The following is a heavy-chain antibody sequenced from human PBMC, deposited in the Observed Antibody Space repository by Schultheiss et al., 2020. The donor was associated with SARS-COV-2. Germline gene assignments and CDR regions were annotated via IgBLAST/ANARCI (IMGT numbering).Heavy chain of an antibody. Sequence: GSLRLSCAVYGGSFSGDSWSWLRQPPGTGLKWIGESHCTGSANCNPSLKSRVSISVDTSKNQFSLKLSSVTAADTAVYYCARSASEDSSGYFDYWGQGTLVTVSS. CDR3: ARSASEDSSGYFDY. V-gene: IGHV4-34*01. D-gene: IGHD3-22*01. CDR2: SHCTGSA. CDR1: GGSFSGDS. J-gene: IGHJ4*02.